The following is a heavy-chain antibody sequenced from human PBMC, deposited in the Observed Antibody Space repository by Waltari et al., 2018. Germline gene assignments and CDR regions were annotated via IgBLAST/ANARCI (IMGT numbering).Heavy chain of an antibody. D-gene: IGHD6-13*01. CDR3: ARDLDIAAAGSFDY. Sequence: QVQLVESGGGVVQPGRSLRLSCAASGFTFSSYGMHWVRQSPGKGLEWVAVIWYDGSNKYYADSVKGRFTICRDNSKNTLYLQMNSLRAEDTAVYYCARDLDIAAAGSFDYWGQGTLVTVSS. CDR1: GFTFSSYG. CDR2: IWYDGSNK. J-gene: IGHJ4*02. V-gene: IGHV3-33*01.